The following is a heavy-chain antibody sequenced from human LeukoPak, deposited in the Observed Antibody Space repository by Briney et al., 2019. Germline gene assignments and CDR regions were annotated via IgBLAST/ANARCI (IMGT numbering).Heavy chain of an antibody. CDR3: AKDKGAVTGTFDY. D-gene: IGHD1-14*01. J-gene: IGHJ4*02. CDR2: LTGGGGGT. CDR1: GFTFSSYC. V-gene: IGHV3-23*01. Sequence: GGSLRLSCAASGFTFSSYCMHWVRQAPGKGLEWVSGLTGGGGGTSYADSVKGRFTISRDNSKNTLYLQMNSLRAEDTAVYYCAKDKGAVTGTFDYWGQGTLVTVSS.